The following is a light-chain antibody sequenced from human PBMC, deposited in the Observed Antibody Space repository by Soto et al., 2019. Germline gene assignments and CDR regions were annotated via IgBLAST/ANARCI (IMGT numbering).Light chain of an antibody. CDR3: QQYRR. J-gene: IGKJ1*01. CDR1: QSVGSY. Sequence: EIVLTQSPATLSLSPGERATLSCRASQSVGSYLAWYQQKPGQAPRLLIYDASRRATGIPDRFSGSGSETDFTLTINRLEPEDFAVYYCQQYRRFGQGTKVDIK. V-gene: IGKV3-20*01. CDR2: DAS.